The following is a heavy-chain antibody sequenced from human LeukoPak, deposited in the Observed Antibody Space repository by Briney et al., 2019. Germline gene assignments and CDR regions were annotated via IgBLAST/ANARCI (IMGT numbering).Heavy chain of an antibody. CDR2: IYYSGST. J-gene: IGHJ5*02. D-gene: IGHD2-15*01. CDR1: DGSISSGGYY. V-gene: IGHV4-31*03. CDR3: ARSGYCSGGSCYDP. Sequence: PSETLSLTCTVSDGSISSGGYYWSWIRQHPGKGLEWIGYIYYSGSTYYNPSLKSRVTISVDTSKNQFSLKLSSVTAADTAVYYCARSGYCSGGSCYDPWGQGTLVTVSS.